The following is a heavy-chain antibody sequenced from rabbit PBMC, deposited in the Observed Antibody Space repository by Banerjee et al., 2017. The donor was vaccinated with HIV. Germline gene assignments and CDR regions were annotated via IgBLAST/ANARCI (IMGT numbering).Heavy chain of an antibody. J-gene: IGHJ4*01. CDR2: IYAGSSGSA. V-gene: IGHV1S45*01. CDR3: ARDLAGVIGWNFNL. CDR1: GIDFSGYG. Sequence: QEQLVESGGGLVTPEGSLTLTCKASGIDFSGYGVSWVRQAPGKGLEWIGTIYAGSSGSAYYASWAKGRFTISKTSSTTVTLQMTSLTAADTATYFCARDLAGVIGWNFNLWGPGTLVTVS. D-gene: IGHD4-1*01.